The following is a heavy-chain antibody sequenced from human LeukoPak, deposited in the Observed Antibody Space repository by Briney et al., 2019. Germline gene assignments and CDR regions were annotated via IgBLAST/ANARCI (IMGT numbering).Heavy chain of an antibody. D-gene: IGHD4-17*01. V-gene: IGHV4-34*01. CDR1: GGSFSGYY. CDR2: INHSGST. J-gene: IGHJ4*02. Sequence: SETLSLTCAVYGGSFSGYYWSWIRQPPGKGLEWIGEINHSGSTNYNPSLKSRVTISVDTSKNQFSLKLSSVTAADTAVYYCATDYGEARDYWGQGTLVTAS. CDR3: ATDYGEARDY.